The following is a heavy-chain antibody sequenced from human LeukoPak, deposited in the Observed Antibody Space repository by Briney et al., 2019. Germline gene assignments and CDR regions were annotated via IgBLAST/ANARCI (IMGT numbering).Heavy chain of an antibody. CDR2: ISGSGGST. V-gene: IGHV3-23*01. J-gene: IGHJ4*02. Sequence: PGGSLRLXCAASGFTFSSYAMSWVRQAPGKELEWVSAISGSGGSTYYADSVKGRFTISRDNSKNTLYLQMNSLRAEDTAVYYCAKDLLKESTGGSSDYWGQGTLVTVSS. CDR1: GFTFSSYA. CDR3: AKDLLKESTGGSSDY. D-gene: IGHD2-15*01.